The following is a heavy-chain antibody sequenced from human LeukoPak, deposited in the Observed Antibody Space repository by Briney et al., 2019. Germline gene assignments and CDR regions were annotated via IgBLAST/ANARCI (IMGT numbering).Heavy chain of an antibody. CDR2: IRGDGRET. V-gene: IGHV3-7*03. CDR3: ARESAVGYGSFDY. D-gene: IGHD6-19*01. CDR1: GFTFGAYY. J-gene: IGHJ4*02. Sequence: GESLRLSCAVSGFTFGAYYMSWVRQAPGKGLEWVANIRGDGRETFYADSLRGRFSIFRDNARNSVSLQMNSLSAEDTGVYYCARESAVGYGSFDYWGQGTLVTVSS.